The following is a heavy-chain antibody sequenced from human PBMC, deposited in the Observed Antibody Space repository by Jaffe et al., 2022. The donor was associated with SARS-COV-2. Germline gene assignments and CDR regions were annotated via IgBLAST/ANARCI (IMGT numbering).Heavy chain of an antibody. CDR2: ISSSSSYT. V-gene: IGHV3-11*06. D-gene: IGHD2-15*01. J-gene: IGHJ6*02. Sequence: QVQLVESGGGLVKPGGSLRLSCAASGFTFSDYYMSWIRQAPGKGLEWVSYISSSSSYTNYADSVKGRFTISRDNAKNSLYLQMNSLRAEDTAVYYCARDCSGGSCYPFNYYYGMDVWGQGTTVTVSS. CDR3: ARDCSGGSCYPFNYYYGMDV. CDR1: GFTFSDYY.